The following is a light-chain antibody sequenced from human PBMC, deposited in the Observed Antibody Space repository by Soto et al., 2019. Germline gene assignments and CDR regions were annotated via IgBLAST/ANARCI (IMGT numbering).Light chain of an antibody. CDR2: NDN. Sequence: QSVLTQPPSVSASPGQKVTISCSGSSSNIGGNSVSWYQQLPGTAPKLLIYNDNKRPSGIPDRFSGSKSGTSATLGITGFQTEDEADHYCRSWDNTLSAYVSGTGTKVTVL. V-gene: IGLV1-51*01. CDR3: RSWDNTLSAYV. J-gene: IGLJ1*01. CDR1: SSNIGGNS.